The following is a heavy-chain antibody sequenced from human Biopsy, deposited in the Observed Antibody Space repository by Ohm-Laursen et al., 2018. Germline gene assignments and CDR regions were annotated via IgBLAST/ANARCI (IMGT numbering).Heavy chain of an antibody. CDR3: ARATNSTDWPYYFFYGMDV. V-gene: IGHV4-59*01. Sequence: TLSLTRTVSGGSISSDYWSWIRQTPGKGLEWIGYIYYSGSTNYNPYLKSRVTISVDPSKNQFSLRMNSVTAADTAVDYCARATNSTDWPYYFFYGMDVWGQGTTVTVSS. J-gene: IGHJ6*02. CDR2: IYYSGST. CDR1: GGSISSDY. D-gene: IGHD2/OR15-2a*01.